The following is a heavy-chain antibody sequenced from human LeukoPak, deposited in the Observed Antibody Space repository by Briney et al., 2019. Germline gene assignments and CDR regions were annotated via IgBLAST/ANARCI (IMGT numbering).Heavy chain of an antibody. Sequence: GGSLRLSCAASGFTFSDHYMSWIRQAPGKGLEWVSYIHGSGNPIYYADSVKGRFTISRDNAKNSLYLQTNSLRAEDTAVYYCARGHYGLDYWGQGTRVTVSS. CDR3: ARGHYGLDY. V-gene: IGHV3-11*04. CDR2: IHGSGNPI. CDR1: GFTFSDHY. J-gene: IGHJ4*02. D-gene: IGHD3-10*01.